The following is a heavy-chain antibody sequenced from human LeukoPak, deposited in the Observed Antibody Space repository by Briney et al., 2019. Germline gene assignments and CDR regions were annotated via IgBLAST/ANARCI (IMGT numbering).Heavy chain of an antibody. CDR3: ASLSEQWPTRFDY. CDR1: GYSISSGYL. CDR2: IDGSGSS. Sequence: PSETLSLTCTVSGYSISSGYLWGWIRQPPGKGLEWIGSIDGSGSSHYNPSLKSRVTISVDTSRNQFSLKLSSVTAADTAVYYCASLSEQWPTRFDYWGQGTLVTVSS. V-gene: IGHV4-38-2*02. D-gene: IGHD6-19*01. J-gene: IGHJ4*02.